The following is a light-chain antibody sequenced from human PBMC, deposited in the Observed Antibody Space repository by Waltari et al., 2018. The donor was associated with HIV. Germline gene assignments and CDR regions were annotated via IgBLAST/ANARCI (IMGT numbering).Light chain of an antibody. CDR3: MQGLQTPFT. J-gene: IGKJ3*01. Sequence: IVMTQFPLSLPVNPADPASSSCMSNQSLLHSNESNYLNWFLQKQGQSPRLLIYLGSNRASGVPDRFRGGGSGTNFTLKSRRGEADDVGVYYCMQGLQTPFTLGPGTKVDI. CDR2: LGS. V-gene: IGKV2-28*01. CDR1: QSLLHSNESNY.